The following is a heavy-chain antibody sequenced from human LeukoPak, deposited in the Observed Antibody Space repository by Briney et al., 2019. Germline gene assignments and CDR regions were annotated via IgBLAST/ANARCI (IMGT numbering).Heavy chain of an antibody. J-gene: IGHJ4*02. CDR1: GFTFSSSA. CDR2: ISYNGGYT. D-gene: IGHD5-12*01. Sequence: GGSLRLSCAASGFTFSSSAMSWVRQAPGKGLEWVSAISYNGGYTYYADSVQGRFTISRDNSKSTLCLQMNSLRAEDTAVYYCAKGIMAAYYFDSWGQGTLVTVSS. CDR3: AKGIMAAYYFDS. V-gene: IGHV3-23*01.